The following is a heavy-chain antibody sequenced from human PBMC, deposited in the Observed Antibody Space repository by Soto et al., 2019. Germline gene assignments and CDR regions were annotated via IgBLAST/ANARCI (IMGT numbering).Heavy chain of an antibody. D-gene: IGHD6-19*01. CDR2: ISYDGSNK. CDR3: AKEIPGGWSFDS. J-gene: IGHJ4*02. Sequence: PGGSLRLSCAASGFTFSSYGMHWVRQAPGKGLEWVAVISYDGSNKYYADSVKGRFTISRDNSKNTLYLQMNSLKTEDTAVYYCAKEIPGGWSFDSWGQGTLVTVSS. V-gene: IGHV3-30*18. CDR1: GFTFSSYG.